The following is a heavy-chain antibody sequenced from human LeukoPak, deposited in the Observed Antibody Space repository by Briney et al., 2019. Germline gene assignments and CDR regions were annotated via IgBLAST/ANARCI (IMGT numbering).Heavy chain of an antibody. J-gene: IGHJ4*02. Sequence: XGSLRLSCAASGFTFSSYEINWVRQAPGKGLEWVSYISSSGSTKYYADSVKGRFTISRDNAKNSLYLQMNSLRAEDTAVYYCARENGGYCSGGSCYSDNYFDYWGQGTLVTVS. V-gene: IGHV3-48*03. CDR2: ISSSGSTK. CDR1: GFTFSSYE. CDR3: ARENGGYCSGGSCYSDNYFDY. D-gene: IGHD2-15*01.